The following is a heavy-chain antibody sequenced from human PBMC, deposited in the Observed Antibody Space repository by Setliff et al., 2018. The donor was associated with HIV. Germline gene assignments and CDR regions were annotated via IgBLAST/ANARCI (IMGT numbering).Heavy chain of an antibody. CDR1: GFTFSNYA. D-gene: IGHD2-2*01. CDR3: AKDQRECCSSTRGCYKDV. V-gene: IGHV3-23*01. J-gene: IGHJ6*03. Sequence: PGGSLRLSCAASGFTFSNYAMSWVRQAPGKGLEWVSTISGSGNSTYYADSVKGRFTISRDNSKNTLYLQMNSLRAEDTAVYYCAKDQRECCSSTRGCYKDVWGKGTTVTVSS. CDR2: ISGSGNST.